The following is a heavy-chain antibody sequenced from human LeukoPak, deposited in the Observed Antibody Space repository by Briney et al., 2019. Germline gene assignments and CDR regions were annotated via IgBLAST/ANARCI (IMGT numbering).Heavy chain of an antibody. J-gene: IGHJ4*02. V-gene: IGHV3-74*01. CDR3: ARGLSGYKNSLDY. CDR1: GFTFGDYG. CDR2: INTDETTT. D-gene: IGHD5-12*01. Sequence: GGSLRLSCAASGFTFGDYGMSWVRQAPGKGLVWVSRINTDETTTNYADPVKGRFTISRDNAKNTLYLQMNSLRADDTAAYYCARGLSGYKNSLDYWGQGAPVTVSS.